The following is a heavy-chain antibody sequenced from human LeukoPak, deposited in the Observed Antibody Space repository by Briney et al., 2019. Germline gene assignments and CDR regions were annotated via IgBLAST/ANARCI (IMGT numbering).Heavy chain of an antibody. J-gene: IGHJ4*02. Sequence: PSETLSLTCTVSGGSISSGDYYWSWIRQPPGKGLEWIGYIYYSGSTNYNPSLKSRVTISVDTSKNQFSLKLSSVTAADTAVYYCARGLTVSGGRWFDYWGQGTLVTVSS. CDR3: ARGLTVSGGRWFDY. CDR2: IYYSGST. V-gene: IGHV4-30-4*01. CDR1: GGSISSGDYY. D-gene: IGHD2-15*01.